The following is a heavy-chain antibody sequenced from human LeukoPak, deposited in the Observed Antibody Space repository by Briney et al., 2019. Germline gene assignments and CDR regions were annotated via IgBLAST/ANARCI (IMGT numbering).Heavy chain of an antibody. D-gene: IGHD3-10*01. CDR3: ARGPATMVRGVLLGRFDP. V-gene: IGHV3-33*01. J-gene: IGHJ5*02. CDR2: IWYDGSNK. Sequence: GGSLRLSCAASGFTFSSYGMHWVRQAPGKGLEWVAVIWYDGSNKYYADSVKGRFTISRDNSKNTLYLQMNSLRAEDTAVYYCARGPATMVRGVLLGRFDPWGQGTLVTVSS. CDR1: GFTFSSYG.